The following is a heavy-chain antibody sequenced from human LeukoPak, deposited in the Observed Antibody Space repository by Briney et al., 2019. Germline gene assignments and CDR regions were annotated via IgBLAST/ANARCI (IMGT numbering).Heavy chain of an antibody. Sequence: GGSLRLSCAASGFSFDDYAMHWVRQAPGKGLEWVSGISWNSGNIGYADSVKGRFTISRDNSKNSLYLQMNSLRAEDTASYYCAKDIKYSSSWYGFEYWGQGTLVTVSS. D-gene: IGHD6-13*01. CDR2: ISWNSGNI. CDR1: GFSFDDYA. J-gene: IGHJ4*02. V-gene: IGHV3-9*01. CDR3: AKDIKYSSSWYGFEY.